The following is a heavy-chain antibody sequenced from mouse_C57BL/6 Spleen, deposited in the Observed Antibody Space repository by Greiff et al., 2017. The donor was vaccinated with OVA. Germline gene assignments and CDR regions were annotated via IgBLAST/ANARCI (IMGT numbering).Heavy chain of an antibody. CDR3: ASRYYYGSSPFAY. CDR1: GYAFSSSW. J-gene: IGHJ3*01. CDR2: IYPGDGDT. V-gene: IGHV1-82*01. Sequence: QVQLKESGPELVKPGASVKISCKASGYAFSSSWMNWVKQRPGKGLEWIGRIYPGDGDTNYNGKFKGKATLTADKSSSTAYMQLSSLTSEDSAVYFCASRYYYGSSPFAYWGQGTLVTVSA. D-gene: IGHD1-1*01.